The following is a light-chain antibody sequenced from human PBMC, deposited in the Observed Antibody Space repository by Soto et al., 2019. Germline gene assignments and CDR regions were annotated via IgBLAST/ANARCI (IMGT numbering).Light chain of an antibody. CDR1: SSTIGTNF. V-gene: IGLV1-47*02. CDR2: NDS. Sequence: QSVLTQPPSASGTPGQRVTISCSGSSSTIGTNFVYWYQKLPGTAPKLLIYNDSHRPSGVPDRFSGSKSGTSASLAISGLRSDDEADYYCAAWDDGLSVVFGGGTKLTVL. J-gene: IGLJ2*01. CDR3: AAWDDGLSVV.